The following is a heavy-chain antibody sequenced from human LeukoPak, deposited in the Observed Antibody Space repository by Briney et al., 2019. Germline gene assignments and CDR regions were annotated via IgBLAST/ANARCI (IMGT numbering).Heavy chain of an antibody. V-gene: IGHV1-24*01. Sequence: ASVKVSCKVSGYTLTELSMHWVRQAPGKGLEWMGGFDPEDGETIYAQKFQGRVTMTEDTSTDTAYMELSSLRSEDTAVYYCATARIVGATRGLDYWGQGTLVTVSS. J-gene: IGHJ4*02. CDR3: ATARIVGATRGLDY. CDR2: FDPEDGET. D-gene: IGHD1-26*01. CDR1: GYTLTELS.